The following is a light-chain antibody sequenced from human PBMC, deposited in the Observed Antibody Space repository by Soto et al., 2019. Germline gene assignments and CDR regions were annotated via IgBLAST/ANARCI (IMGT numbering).Light chain of an antibody. J-gene: IGKJ4*01. Sequence: DIQMTQSPSTLSASVGDRVTITCRASQSISYWLACYQQKPGKAPKLLIYKASSLGGGVPSRFSGSGSGTEFTLTISTLQPDDFATYYCQQYNSYPLTFGGGTKVDIK. CDR3: QQYNSYPLT. CDR2: KAS. V-gene: IGKV1-5*03. CDR1: QSISYW.